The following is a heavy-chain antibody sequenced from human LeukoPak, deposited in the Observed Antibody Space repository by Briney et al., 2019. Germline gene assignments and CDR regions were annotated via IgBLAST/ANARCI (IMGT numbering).Heavy chain of an antibody. V-gene: IGHV1-69*05. CDR3: AEKVMEEEPVVKPASSNYYRA. CDR2: IIPIFGTA. J-gene: IGHJ6*03. D-gene: IGHD1-14*01. CDR1: GGTFSSYA. Sequence: LVKVSCKASGGTFSSYAISWVRQAPGQGLEWMGGIIPIFGTANYAQKFQGRVTITTDESTSTAYMELSSLRSDDTAVYYCAEKVMEEEPVVKPASSNYYRAFGAKGPRSPSP.